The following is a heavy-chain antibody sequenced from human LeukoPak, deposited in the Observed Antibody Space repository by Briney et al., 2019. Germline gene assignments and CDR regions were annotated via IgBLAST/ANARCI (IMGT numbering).Heavy chain of an antibody. J-gene: IGHJ6*02. Sequence: PGGSLRLSCAASGFTFSSYWMSWVRQAPGKGLEWVANIKQDGSEKYYVDSVKGRFTISRDNAKNSLYLQMNSLRAEDTAVYYCARDRYCSGGSCYALNGMDVWGQGTTVTVSS. D-gene: IGHD2-15*01. CDR3: ARDRYCSGGSCYALNGMDV. V-gene: IGHV3-7*01. CDR2: IKQDGSEK. CDR1: GFTFSSYW.